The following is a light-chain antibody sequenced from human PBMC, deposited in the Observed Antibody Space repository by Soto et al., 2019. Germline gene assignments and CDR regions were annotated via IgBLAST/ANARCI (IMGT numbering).Light chain of an antibody. CDR3: LSYTTTNTWV. V-gene: IGLV2-14*01. Sequence: QSVLTQPASVSGSPGQSITISCTGTSSDVGAYIYVSWYQQHPDKAPKLLIFEVNNRPSGVSGRFSGSKSGNTASLTISGLQTEDEADYYCLSYTTTNTWVFGGGTKLTVL. CDR1: SSDVGAYIY. J-gene: IGLJ3*02. CDR2: EVN.